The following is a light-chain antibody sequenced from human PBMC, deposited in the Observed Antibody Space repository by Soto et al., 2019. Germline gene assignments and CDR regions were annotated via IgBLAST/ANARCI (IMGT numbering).Light chain of an antibody. J-gene: IGKJ2*02. CDR3: QQRGKWPRT. CDR2: DAY. V-gene: IGKV3-11*01. Sequence: EVVLTQSPDTLSLSPGATATLSCRASQSVDRYVAWYQQKLGQAPRLLIYDAYTRTPGVVDRFTGSGSATEFSLTITSREPEDFAVYYCQQRGKWPRTLGPGTKVEMK. CDR1: QSVDRY.